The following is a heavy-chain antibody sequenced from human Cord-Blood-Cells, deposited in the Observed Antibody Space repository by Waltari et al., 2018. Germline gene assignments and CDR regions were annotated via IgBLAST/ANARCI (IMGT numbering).Heavy chain of an antibody. CDR3: ARAVVGATDY. D-gene: IGHD1-26*01. CDR1: GGSFSGYY. CDR2: INHSGST. Sequence: QVQLQQWGAGLLKPSETLSLTCAVYGGSFSGYYCRWIRQPPGKGLEWIGEINHSGSTNYNPSLKSRVTISVDTSKNQFSLKLSSVTAADTAVYYCARAVVGATDYWGQGTLVTVSS. V-gene: IGHV4-34*01. J-gene: IGHJ4*02.